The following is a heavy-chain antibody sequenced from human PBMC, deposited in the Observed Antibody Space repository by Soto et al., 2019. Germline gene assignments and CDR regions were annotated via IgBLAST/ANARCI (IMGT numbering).Heavy chain of an antibody. CDR2: IYYSGST. Sequence: SETLSLTCTVSGGSISSYYWSWIRQPPGKGLEWIGYIYYSGSTNYNPSLKSRVTISVDTSKNQFSLKLSSVTAADTAVYYCARGRQQLVNNDVFDIWGKGTMVTVSS. D-gene: IGHD6-13*01. CDR3: ARGRQQLVNNDVFDI. V-gene: IGHV4-59*01. CDR1: GGSISSYY. J-gene: IGHJ3*02.